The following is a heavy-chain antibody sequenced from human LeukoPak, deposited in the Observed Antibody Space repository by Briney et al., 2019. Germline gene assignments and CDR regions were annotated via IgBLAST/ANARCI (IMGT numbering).Heavy chain of an antibody. D-gene: IGHD2-15*01. V-gene: IGHV4-34*01. CDR2: INHSGST. CDR1: GGSFSGYY. J-gene: IGHJ4*02. CDR3: ARGRRPIYCSGGSCSYYFDY. Sequence: PSETLSLTCAVYGGSFSGYYWSWIRQPPGKGLEWIGEINHSGSTNYNPSLKSRVTISVDTSKNQFSLKLSSVTAADTAVYYCARGRRPIYCSGGSCSYYFDYWAQGTLVTVSS.